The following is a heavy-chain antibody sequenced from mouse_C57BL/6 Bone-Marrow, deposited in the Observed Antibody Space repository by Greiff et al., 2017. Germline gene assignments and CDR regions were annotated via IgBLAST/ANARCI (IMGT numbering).Heavy chain of an antibody. CDR2: IDPENGDT. J-gene: IGHJ4*01. Sequence: VQLQQSGAELVRPGASVKLSCTASGFNIKDDYMHWVKQRPEQGLEWIGWIDPENGDTEYASKFQGKATITADTSSNTAYLQLSSRTSEDTAVYYCTPKPGYYAMDYWGQGTSVTVTS. CDR3: TPKPGYYAMDY. V-gene: IGHV14-4*01. CDR1: GFNIKDDY.